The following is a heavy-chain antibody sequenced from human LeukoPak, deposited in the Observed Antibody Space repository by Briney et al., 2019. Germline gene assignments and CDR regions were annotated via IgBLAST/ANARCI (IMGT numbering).Heavy chain of an antibody. V-gene: IGHV3-23*01. Sequence: PGGSLRLSCAASGFTFSNYAMSWVRQAPGKGLEWVSAISGSGGSTYYADSVKGRFTISRDNSKNTLYLQMNSLRAEDTAVYYCAKVYCSGSSCYFLAQGLGFDYWGQGTLVTVSS. J-gene: IGHJ4*02. CDR3: AKVYCSGSSCYFLAQGLGFDY. D-gene: IGHD2-15*01. CDR1: GFTFSNYA. CDR2: ISGSGGST.